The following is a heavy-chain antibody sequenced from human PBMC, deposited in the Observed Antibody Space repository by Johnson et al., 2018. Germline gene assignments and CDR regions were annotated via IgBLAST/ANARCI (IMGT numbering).Heavy chain of an antibody. CDR1: GFTFSRYA. CDR2: ISGNDGGT. CDR3: AKEKGYCGGDCYSDAFDI. V-gene: IGHV3-23*04. Sequence: VQLVESGGGLVQPGGFLRLSCAASGFTFSRYAMSWVRQAPGKGLEWVSGISGNDGGTYHADSVKGRFTITRDTSENTLYLQMNSLRAEDTAVYYYAKEKGYCGGDCYSDAFDIWGQGTMVTVSS. J-gene: IGHJ3*02. D-gene: IGHD2-21*02.